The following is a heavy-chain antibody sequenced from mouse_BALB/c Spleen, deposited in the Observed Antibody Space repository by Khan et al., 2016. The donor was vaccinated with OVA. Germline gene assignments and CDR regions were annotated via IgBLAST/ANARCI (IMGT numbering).Heavy chain of an antibody. Sequence: VQLQQSGAEFVKPGASVKLSCTASGFNIKDTYMHWINQRPQQGLVWIGRIDPANGNVKYDPKFQDKATIAADASSNTAYLHLSSLTSEDTAVYSCTRGAYNCLIAYWGQGTLVTVSA. CDR2: IDPANGNV. D-gene: IGHD4-1*02. J-gene: IGHJ3*01. V-gene: IGHV14-3*02. CDR1: GFNIKDTY. CDR3: TRGAYNCLIAY.